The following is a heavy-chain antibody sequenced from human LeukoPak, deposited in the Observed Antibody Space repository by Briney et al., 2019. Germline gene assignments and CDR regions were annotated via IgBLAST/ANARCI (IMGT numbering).Heavy chain of an antibody. Sequence: SETLSLTCTVSGGSISSYYWIWIRQPPGKGLEWIGYIYYSGSTNYNPSLKSRVTISVDTSKNQFSLKLSSVTAADTAVYYCARTDVRGVVDYWGQGTLVTVSS. V-gene: IGHV4-59*01. CDR2: IYYSGST. CDR1: GGSISSYY. D-gene: IGHD3-10*01. CDR3: ARTDVRGVVDY. J-gene: IGHJ4*02.